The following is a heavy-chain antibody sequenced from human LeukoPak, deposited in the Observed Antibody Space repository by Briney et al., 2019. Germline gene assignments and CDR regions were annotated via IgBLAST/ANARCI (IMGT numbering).Heavy chain of an antibody. Sequence: GASVKVSCKASGYTFTSYDINWVRQATGQGLEWMGWMNPNSGNTGYAQKFQGRVTMTRNTSISTAYMELSSLRSEDTAVYYCARDPPDYDILTGYQNYYYYYYMDVWGKGTTVTISS. CDR3: ARDPPDYDILTGYQNYYYYYYMDV. CDR1: GYTFTSYD. V-gene: IGHV1-8*01. J-gene: IGHJ6*03. D-gene: IGHD3-9*01. CDR2: MNPNSGNT.